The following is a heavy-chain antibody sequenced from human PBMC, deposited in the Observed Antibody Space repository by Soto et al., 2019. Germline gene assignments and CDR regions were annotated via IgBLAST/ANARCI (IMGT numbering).Heavy chain of an antibody. J-gene: IGHJ1*01. Sequence: SGPTLVNPTQTLTLTCSFSGFSLSTSGVGVGWIRQPPGEALEWLALIYWDDEKFYSPAQKTRLTITKDISKNQVVLTLTNMDPVDTATYYCARTRLDSYSSSWPDWGQGMLVTVPQ. CDR3: ARTRLDSYSSSWPD. D-gene: IGHD6-13*01. V-gene: IGHV2-5*02. CDR1: GFSLSTSGVG. CDR2: IYWDDEK.